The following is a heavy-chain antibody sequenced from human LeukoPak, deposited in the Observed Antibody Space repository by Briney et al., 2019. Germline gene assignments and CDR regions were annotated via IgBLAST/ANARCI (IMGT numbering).Heavy chain of an antibody. CDR1: GYSLSNGYY. CDR2: IYYSGST. Sequence: SETLSLTCTVSGYSLSNGYYWGWIRQPPGKGLEWIGYIYYSGSTNYNPSLKSRVTISVDTSKNQFSLKLSSVTAANTAVYYCARVFTPGIAVAGFVWFDPWGQGTLVTVSS. J-gene: IGHJ5*02. V-gene: IGHV4-59*01. D-gene: IGHD6-19*01. CDR3: ARVFTPGIAVAGFVWFDP.